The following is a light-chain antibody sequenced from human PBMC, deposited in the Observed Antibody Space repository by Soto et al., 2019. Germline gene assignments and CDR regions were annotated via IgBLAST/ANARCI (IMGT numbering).Light chain of an antibody. CDR2: WAS. V-gene: IGKV4-1*01. CDR1: QNILYNSNNKSY. Sequence: DIVMTQSPDSLAVSLGERATINCKSSQNILYNSNNKSYLAWYQQKPGQPPKLLIYWASTRKSGVPDRFSGSGSETDFTLTISSLQAEDVAVYYCQQYYTTPRLTFGGGTRVEIK. CDR3: QQYYTTPRLT. J-gene: IGKJ4*01.